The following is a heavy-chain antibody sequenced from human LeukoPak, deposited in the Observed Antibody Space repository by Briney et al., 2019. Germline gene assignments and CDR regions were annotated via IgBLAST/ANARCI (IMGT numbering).Heavy chain of an antibody. V-gene: IGHV4-31*01. CDR1: GGSISSGGYY. D-gene: IGHD3-10*01. J-gene: IGHJ4*02. CDR2: IHNSGST. Sequence: SQTLSLTCTVSGGSISSGGYYWSWIRQHPGKGLEWIVYIHNSGSTYYNPSLKSPVSISVDTSKSHFSLRLSSVTAADTAVYYCARGEYYGSGSYYPGDYWGQGTLVTVSS. CDR3: ARGEYYGSGSYYPGDY.